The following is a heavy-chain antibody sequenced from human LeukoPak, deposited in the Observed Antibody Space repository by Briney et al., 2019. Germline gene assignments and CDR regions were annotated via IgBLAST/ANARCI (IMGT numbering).Heavy chain of an antibody. D-gene: IGHD5-24*01. CDR2: IYTSGST. J-gene: IGHJ6*02. CDR3: ARESMRWLQSNYYYYGMDV. V-gene: IGHV4-4*07. CDR1: GGSLSSYY. Sequence: SETLSLTCTVSGGSLSSYYWSWIRQPAGKGLEWIGRIYTSGSTNYNPSLKSRVTMSVDTSKNQFSLKLSSVTAADTAVYYCARESMRWLQSNYYYYGMDVWGQGTTVTVSS.